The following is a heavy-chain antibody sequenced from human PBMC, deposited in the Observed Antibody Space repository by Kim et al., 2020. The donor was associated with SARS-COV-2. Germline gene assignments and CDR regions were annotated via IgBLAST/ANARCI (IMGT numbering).Heavy chain of an antibody. D-gene: IGHD6-13*01. Sequence: SETLSLTCAVSGGSISSSNWWSWVRQPPGKGLEWIGEIYHSGSTNYNPSLKSRVTISVDKSKNQFSLKLSSVTAADTAVYYCAREEQEGSSSWTRSAGWFDPWGQGTLVTVSS. CDR3: AREEQEGSSSWTRSAGWFDP. CDR2: IYHSGST. CDR1: GGSISSSNW. V-gene: IGHV4-4*02. J-gene: IGHJ5*02.